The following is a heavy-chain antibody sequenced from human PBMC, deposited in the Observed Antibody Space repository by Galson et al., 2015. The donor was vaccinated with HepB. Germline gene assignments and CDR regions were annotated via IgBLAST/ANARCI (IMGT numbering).Heavy chain of an antibody. CDR3: ARVPSLTFLGNYFDY. CDR2: INPNSGGT. J-gene: IGHJ4*02. Sequence: SVKVSCKASGYTFTGYYMHWVRQAPGQGLEWMGWINPNSGGTNYAQKFQGRVTMTRDTSISTAYMELSRLRSDDTAVYYCARVPSLTFLGNYFDYWGQGTLVTVSS. D-gene: IGHD4/OR15-4a*01. CDR1: GYTFTGYY. V-gene: IGHV1-2*02.